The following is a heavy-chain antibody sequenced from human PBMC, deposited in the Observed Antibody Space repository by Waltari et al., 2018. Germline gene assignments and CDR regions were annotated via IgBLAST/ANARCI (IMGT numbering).Heavy chain of an antibody. CDR3: AKDDTTIFGVGIDN. CDR1: GFPFRSYG. CDR2: ISNDGSKK. J-gene: IGHJ4*02. V-gene: IGHV3-30*18. D-gene: IGHD3-3*01. Sequence: QVHLVESGGGVVQPGRSLRLSCAASGFPFRSYGMHWVRQAPGKGLEWVAIISNDGSKKYYVDSVKGRFTISRDNSKSTLYLQMNSLRAQDTAVYYCAKDDTTIFGVGIDNWGQGTLVTVSS.